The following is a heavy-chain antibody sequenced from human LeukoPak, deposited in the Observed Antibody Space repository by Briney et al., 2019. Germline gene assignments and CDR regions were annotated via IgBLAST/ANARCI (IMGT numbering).Heavy chain of an antibody. V-gene: IGHV4-38-2*02. CDR1: GYSISSGYY. CDR2: IYHSGRI. CDR3: ARLKWGLSNWFDP. Sequence: PSETLSLTCTVSGYSISSGYYWGWIRQPPGQGLEWIGSIYHSGRIYYNPSLKSRVTILVDTSKDQFSLKLSSVTAADTAVYYCARLKWGLSNWFDPWGQGTLVTVSS. D-gene: IGHD1-26*01. J-gene: IGHJ5*02.